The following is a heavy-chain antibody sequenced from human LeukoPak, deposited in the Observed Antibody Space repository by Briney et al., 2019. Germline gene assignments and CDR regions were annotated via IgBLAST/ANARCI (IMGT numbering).Heavy chain of an antibody. Sequence: PGGALRLSCAASGFTFSSYAMSWVRQAPGKGLEWVSAISGSGGSTYYADSVKGRFTISRDNSKNTLYLQMNSLRAEDTAVYYCAKDRVVVVPAASDCWGQGTLVTVSS. CDR2: ISGSGGST. V-gene: IGHV3-23*01. D-gene: IGHD2-2*01. CDR3: AKDRVVVVPAASDC. CDR1: GFTFSSYA. J-gene: IGHJ4*02.